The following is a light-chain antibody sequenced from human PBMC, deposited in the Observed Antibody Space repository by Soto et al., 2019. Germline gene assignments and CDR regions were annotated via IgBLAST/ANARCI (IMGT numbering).Light chain of an antibody. CDR3: QQYGSSSWT. Sequence: EIVLTQSPGTLSLSPGVRAPLSCRASQSVSSSYLAWYQQRPGQAPRLLIYGASSRATGIPDRFSGSGSGTDFTLTISRLEAEDFAVYYCQQYGSSSWTFGQGTKVDNK. J-gene: IGKJ1*01. V-gene: IGKV3-20*01. CDR2: GAS. CDR1: QSVSSSY.